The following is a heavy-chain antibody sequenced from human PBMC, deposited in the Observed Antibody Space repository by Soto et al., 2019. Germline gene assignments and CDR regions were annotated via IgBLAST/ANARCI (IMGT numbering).Heavy chain of an antibody. Sequence: GGSLRLSCAASGFTFSSYGMHWVRQAPGKGLEGVAVIWYDGSNKYYAYSVKGRFTISRDNSKNTLYLQMNSLRAEDTAVYYCARDTLLAEWGMDVWGQGTTVTVSS. CDR3: ARDTLLAEWGMDV. CDR1: GFTFSSYG. D-gene: IGHD3-3*01. CDR2: IWYDGSNK. J-gene: IGHJ6*02. V-gene: IGHV3-33*01.